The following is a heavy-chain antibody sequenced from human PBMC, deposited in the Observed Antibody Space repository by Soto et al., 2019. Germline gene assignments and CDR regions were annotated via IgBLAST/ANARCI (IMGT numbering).Heavy chain of an antibody. CDR1: GDSLTNGTYY. CDR3: AREDRTDISLFDY. V-gene: IGHV4-31*03. J-gene: IGHJ4*02. D-gene: IGHD3-16*02. CDR2: IYHIGRT. Sequence: SETLSLTCTVSGDSLTNGTYYWTWLRQHPGKGLEWIGYIYHIGRTNYNPSLRSRVSMSVDTSENQFSLNLSSVTAADTAVYFCAREDRTDISLFDYWGQGTLVTVSS.